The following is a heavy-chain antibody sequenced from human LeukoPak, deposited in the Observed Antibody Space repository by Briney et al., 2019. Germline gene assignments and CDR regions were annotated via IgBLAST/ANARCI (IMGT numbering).Heavy chain of an antibody. J-gene: IGHJ4*02. CDR3: AGGKEYYFDY. CDR1: GYTFTYRY. CDR2: ITPFNGNT. Sequence: SVKVSCKASGYTFTYRYLHWVRQAPGQALEWMGWITPFNGNTNYAQKFQDRVTITRDRSMSTAYMELSSLRSEDTAMYYCAGGKEYYFDYWGQGTLVTVSS. D-gene: IGHD1-26*01. V-gene: IGHV1-45*02.